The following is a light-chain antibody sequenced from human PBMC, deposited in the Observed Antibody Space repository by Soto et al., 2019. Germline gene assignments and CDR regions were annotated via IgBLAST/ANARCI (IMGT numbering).Light chain of an antibody. CDR1: QSVSTY. CDR3: QQTYSIPIT. J-gene: IGKJ5*01. V-gene: IGKV1-39*01. Sequence: DVQMPQSPSSLSASVGDRVTITCRASQSVSTYLNWYQQKPGQAPKLLIYAASSLQSGVPSRFSGSGSGTDFTLTISSLQPEDFATYYCQQTYSIPITFGQGTRLEIK. CDR2: AAS.